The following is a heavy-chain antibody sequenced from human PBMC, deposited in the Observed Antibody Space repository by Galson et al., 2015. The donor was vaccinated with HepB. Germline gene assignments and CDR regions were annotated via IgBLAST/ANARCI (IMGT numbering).Heavy chain of an antibody. Sequence: SVKVSCKASGYIFTDYYMHWVRQAPGQGLEWMGRINPNSGGTNYAQKFQGRVTMTRDTSISAADMELSRLRSGDTAVYYCARSRAAATIDYPDYWGQGTLVPASS. CDR2: INPNSGGT. V-gene: IGHV1-2*06. D-gene: IGHD6-25*01. J-gene: IGHJ4*02. CDR1: GYIFTDYY. CDR3: ARSRAAATIDYPDY.